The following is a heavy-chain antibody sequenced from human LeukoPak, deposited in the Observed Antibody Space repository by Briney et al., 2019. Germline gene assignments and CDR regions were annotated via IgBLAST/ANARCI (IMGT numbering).Heavy chain of an antibody. CDR3: ASTSAQDVYYYYYMDV. CDR2: IIPIFGTA. Sequence: SVKVSCKASGGTFSSYAISWVRQAPGQGLEWMGGIIPIFGTANYAQKFQGRVTITADESTSTAYMELSSLRSEDTAVYYCASTSAQDVYYYYYMDVWGKGTTVTISS. V-gene: IGHV1-69*13. D-gene: IGHD1-26*01. J-gene: IGHJ6*03. CDR1: GGTFSSYA.